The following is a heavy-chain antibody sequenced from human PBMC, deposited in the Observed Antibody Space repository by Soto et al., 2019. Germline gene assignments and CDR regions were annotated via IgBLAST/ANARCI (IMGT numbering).Heavy chain of an antibody. J-gene: IGHJ4*02. CDR3: ARTSRFDS. D-gene: IGHD6-6*01. Sequence: SETLSLTCTVSGGSIGTYYWNWIRQSPGKGLEWIGYIRHSGPTKYNPSLRSRVTLSVDTSKNQFSVKLSSVTAADTAVYYCARTSRFDSWGQGTLVTVS. V-gene: IGHV4-59*01. CDR2: IRHSGPT. CDR1: GGSIGTYY.